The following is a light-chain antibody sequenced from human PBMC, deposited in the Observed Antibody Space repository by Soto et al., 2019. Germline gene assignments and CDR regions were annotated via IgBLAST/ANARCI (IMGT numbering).Light chain of an antibody. CDR1: SSDVGGYDY. J-gene: IGLJ2*01. CDR3: SSYTNDRDLV. CDR2: EVS. V-gene: IGLV2-14*01. Sequence: QSVLTQPASVSGSPGQSITISCTGTSSDVGGYDYVSWYQHHPGKVPKLIMYEVSKRPSAVSHRFSGSKSGNTAYLTISGLHTEEEAYYYCSSYTNDRDLVVGGATEVTVL.